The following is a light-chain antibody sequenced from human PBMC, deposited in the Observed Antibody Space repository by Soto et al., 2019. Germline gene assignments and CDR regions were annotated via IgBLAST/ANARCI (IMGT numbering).Light chain of an antibody. CDR2: GAS. J-gene: IGKJ1*01. V-gene: IGKV1-39*01. Sequence: DIQMTQSPSSLSASVGDRVTITCRASQSIDSYLNWFQQKPGRAPKLLIYGASTLQSGVPSRFSGTGSGTDFTLTISSLQPEDFATYYCQQSYSASTFGQGTKVEIK. CDR1: QSIDSY. CDR3: QQSYSAST.